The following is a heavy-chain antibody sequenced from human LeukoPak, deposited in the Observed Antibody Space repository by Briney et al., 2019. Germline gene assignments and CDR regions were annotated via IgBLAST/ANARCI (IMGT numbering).Heavy chain of an antibody. CDR2: ISWSSGNI. CDR3: ARDAWRRAFNYGMDV. J-gene: IGHJ6*02. Sequence: PGRSLRLSCAASGFTFEDYAMHWVRQVPGKGLEWVAGISWSSGNIGYAESAKGRFTISRDNAENTLHLQMNSLRTEDTALYFCARDAWRRAFNYGMDVWGQGTTVAVSS. CDR1: GFTFEDYA. V-gene: IGHV3-9*01. D-gene: IGHD5-12*01.